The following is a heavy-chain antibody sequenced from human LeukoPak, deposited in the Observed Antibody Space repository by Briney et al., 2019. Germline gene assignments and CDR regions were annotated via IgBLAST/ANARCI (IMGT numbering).Heavy chain of an antibody. CDR3: ARDHCVSNGCYEDYYYGLDV. CDR1: GYTFTGYY. D-gene: IGHD2-2*01. J-gene: IGHJ6*02. V-gene: IGHV1-2*02. Sequence: GASVKVSCKASGYTFTGYYIHWVRQAPGQGLEWMGWINPNSGDTNYAQKFQGRVTMTRDKSISTAYMELSRLRSDDTAVYFCARDHCVSNGCYEDYYYGLDVWGRGTTVTVSS. CDR2: INPNSGDT.